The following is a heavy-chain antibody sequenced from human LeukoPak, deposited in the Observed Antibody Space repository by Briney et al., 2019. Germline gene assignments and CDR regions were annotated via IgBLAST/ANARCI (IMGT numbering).Heavy chain of an antibody. CDR3: ARLVDTAMVTRADY. D-gene: IGHD5-18*01. CDR1: GGSFSGYY. Sequence: SETLSLTCAVYGGSFSGYYWSWIRQPPGKVLEWIGEINHSGSTYYNPSLKSRVTISVDTSKNQFSLKLSSVTAADTAVYYCARLVDTAMVTRADYWGQGTLVTVSS. CDR2: INHSGST. V-gene: IGHV4-34*01. J-gene: IGHJ4*02.